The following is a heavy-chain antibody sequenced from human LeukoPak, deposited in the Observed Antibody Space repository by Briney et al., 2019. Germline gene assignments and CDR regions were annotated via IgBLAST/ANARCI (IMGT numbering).Heavy chain of an antibody. CDR1: GFTDSSNY. D-gene: IGHD3-10*01. V-gene: IGHV3-53*01. CDR2: IYSGGST. CDR3: ARGPRPMVRGVRGFDP. Sequence: GGSLRLSCAASGFTDSSNYMSWVRQAPGKGLEWVSVIYSGGSTYYADSVKGRFTISRDNSKNTLYLQMNSLRAEDTAVYYCARGPRPMVRGVRGFDPWGQGTLVTVSS. J-gene: IGHJ5*02.